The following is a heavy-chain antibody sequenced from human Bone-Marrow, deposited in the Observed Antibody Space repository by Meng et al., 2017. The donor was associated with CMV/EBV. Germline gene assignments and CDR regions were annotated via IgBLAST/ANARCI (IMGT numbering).Heavy chain of an antibody. CDR1: GFAFSSYS. CDR2: ISSSSSTT. V-gene: IGHV3-48*04. D-gene: IGHD3-10*01. J-gene: IGHJ6*02. CDR3: ARSGVISWGMDV. Sequence: GESLKISCAASGFAFSSYSINWVRQAPGKGLEWVSYISSSSSTTYYADSVEGRFTISRDNAKNSLYLQMNSLRVEDTAVYYCARSGVISWGMDVWGQGTTVTVSS.